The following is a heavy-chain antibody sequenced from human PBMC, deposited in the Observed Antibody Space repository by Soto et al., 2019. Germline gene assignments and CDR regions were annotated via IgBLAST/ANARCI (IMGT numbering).Heavy chain of an antibody. CDR3: TTYDYIWGNYRYRWAY. V-gene: IGHV3-49*04. Sequence: HPGGSLRLSCAASGFTFSYYYMSGVRQAPGKGLEWVSFIRNNIYGGTTEYAASVKGRFTISRDDPKTIAYLQMSSLKTEDTAVYYCTTYDYIWGNYRYRWAYWGQGALVTVSS. D-gene: IGHD3-16*02. J-gene: IGHJ4*02. CDR1: GFTFSYYY. CDR2: IRNNIYGGTT.